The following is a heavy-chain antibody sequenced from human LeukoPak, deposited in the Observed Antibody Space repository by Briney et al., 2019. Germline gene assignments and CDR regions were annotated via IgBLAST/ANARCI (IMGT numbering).Heavy chain of an antibody. Sequence: GSLRLSCAVSGFSVRTNFMSWVRQAPGKGLEWASVIYTGGGTDHADSVKGRFTISRDNSKNTLSLQMNSLRADDTAIYYCTRSGYRHPYHFESWGQGTLVIVSS. CDR1: GFSVRTNF. V-gene: IGHV3-53*01. CDR3: TRSGYRHPYHFES. CDR2: IYTGGGT. J-gene: IGHJ4*02. D-gene: IGHD3-22*01.